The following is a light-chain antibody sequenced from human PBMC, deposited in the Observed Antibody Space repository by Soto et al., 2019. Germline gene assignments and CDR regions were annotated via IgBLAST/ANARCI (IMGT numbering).Light chain of an antibody. CDR2: GAS. CDR3: HQYGSSGT. J-gene: IGKJ1*01. V-gene: IGKV3-20*01. CDR1: QSVSNNY. Sequence: EIVLTQSPGTLSLSPGERATLSCRASQSVSNNYSACYQQKAGQATRLFIYGASNRASGIPGRFSGSGSGKDFLITISRLEPEDFAVYYCHQYGSSGTFGQGTKVDIK.